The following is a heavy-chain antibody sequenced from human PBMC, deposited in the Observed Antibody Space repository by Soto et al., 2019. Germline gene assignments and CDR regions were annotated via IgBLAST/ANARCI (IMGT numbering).Heavy chain of an antibody. CDR1: GGSISSGGYY. D-gene: IGHD3-9*01. Sequence: ASETLSLTCTVSGGSISSGGYYWSWIRQHPGKGLEWIGYIYYSGSTYYNPSLKSRVTISVDTSKNQFSLKLSSVTAADTAVYYCARGYLTGYYNWGQGTLVTVSS. CDR2: IYYSGST. V-gene: IGHV4-31*03. J-gene: IGHJ4*02. CDR3: ARGYLTGYYN.